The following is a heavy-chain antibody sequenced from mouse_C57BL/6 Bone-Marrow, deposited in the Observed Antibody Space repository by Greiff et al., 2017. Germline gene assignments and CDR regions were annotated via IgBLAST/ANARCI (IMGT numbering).Heavy chain of an antibody. CDR2: IYPETGGT. CDR1: GYTFTDYE. CDR3: TRDTTVVYWYFDV. J-gene: IGHJ1*03. V-gene: IGHV1-15*01. Sequence: QVQLQQSGAELVRPGASVTLSCKASGYTFTDYEMHWVKQTPVHGLEWIGAIYPETGGTDYNEKFKGKAILTADKSSSTAYMELSSLTSEDSAVYYCTRDTTVVYWYFDVWGTGTTVTVSS. D-gene: IGHD1-1*01.